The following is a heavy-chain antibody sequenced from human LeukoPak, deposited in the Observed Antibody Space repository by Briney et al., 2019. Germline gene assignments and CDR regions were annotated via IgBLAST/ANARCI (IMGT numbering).Heavy chain of an antibody. J-gene: IGHJ3*02. CDR1: GFTVSSNY. Sequence: GGSLRLSCAASGFTVSSNYMSWVRQAPGKGLEWVSVIYSGGSTYYADSVKGRFTISRDNSKSTLYIQMNSLRAEDTAVYYCARDRGYYDSSGYYFSLAFDIWGQGTMVTVSS. V-gene: IGHV3-53*01. CDR3: ARDRGYYDSSGYYFSLAFDI. CDR2: IYSGGST. D-gene: IGHD3-22*01.